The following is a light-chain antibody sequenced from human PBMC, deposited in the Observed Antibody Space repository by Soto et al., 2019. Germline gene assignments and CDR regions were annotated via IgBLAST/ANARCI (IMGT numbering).Light chain of an antibody. J-gene: IGLJ1*01. Sequence: SALTQPASVSGSPGQSITISCSGSSSDVGGYNSVSWYQQHPGKAPKLLIYEVTNRPSGLSNRFSGSKSGSAASLTISWLQAEDEADYYCNSYTSSGTYVFGTGTKVTVL. CDR3: NSYTSSGTYV. V-gene: IGLV2-14*01. CDR1: SSDVGGYNS. CDR2: EVT.